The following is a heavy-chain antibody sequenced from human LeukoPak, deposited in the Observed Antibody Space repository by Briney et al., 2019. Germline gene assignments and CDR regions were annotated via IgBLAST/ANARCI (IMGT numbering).Heavy chain of an antibody. CDR2: IIPISGTT. CDR3: ARKLRLGGNWFDP. D-gene: IGHD1-26*01. J-gene: IGHJ5*02. Sequence: SVKVSCKTSGGTFTSYAITWVRQAPGQGLEWMGKIIPISGTTNYAQTFQGRVTFTADESTSTAYMELSSLRSEDTALYYCARKLRLGGNWFDPWGQGTLVTVSS. V-gene: IGHV1-69*13. CDR1: GGTFTSYA.